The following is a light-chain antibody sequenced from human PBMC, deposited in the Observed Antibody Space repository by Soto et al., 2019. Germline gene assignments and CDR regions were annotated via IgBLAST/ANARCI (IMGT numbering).Light chain of an antibody. Sequence: IQFAHVPSPLSASVKKTVIITFRASQSISNHLNWYQQKPGKAPKLLIYKASTLKSGVPSRFSGSGSGTEFTLTISSLQPDDFATYYCQHYNSYSEAFGQGTKVDIK. CDR3: QHYNSYSEA. CDR1: QSISNH. V-gene: IGKV1-5*03. CDR2: KAS. J-gene: IGKJ1*01.